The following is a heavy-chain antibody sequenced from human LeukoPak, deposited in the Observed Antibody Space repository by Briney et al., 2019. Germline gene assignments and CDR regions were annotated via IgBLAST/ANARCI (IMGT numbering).Heavy chain of an antibody. CDR3: ARVRSGYYMDV. Sequence: GGSLRLSCEASGVTFVKYWMSWVRQAPGKGPEWVANMNQDGSEKYYVDSVKGRFTISRDNAKNSLYLQMNSLRVEDSAVYYCARVRSGYYMDVWGKGTTVTVSS. J-gene: IGHJ6*03. CDR1: GVTFVKYW. CDR2: MNQDGSEK. V-gene: IGHV3-7*01.